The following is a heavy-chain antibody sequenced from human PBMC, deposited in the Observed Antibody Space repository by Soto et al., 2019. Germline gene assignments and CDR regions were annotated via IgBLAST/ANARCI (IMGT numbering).Heavy chain of an antibody. CDR1: GGSFSGYY. D-gene: IGHD3-10*01. V-gene: IGHV4-34*01. Sequence: SETLSLTCAVYGGSFSGYYWSWIRQPPGKGLEWIGEINHSGSTNYNPSLKSRVTISVDTSKNQFSLKLSSVTAADTAVYYCARGRRVLLWFGELNWFDPWGQGTLVTVS. J-gene: IGHJ5*02. CDR3: ARGRRVLLWFGELNWFDP. CDR2: INHSGST.